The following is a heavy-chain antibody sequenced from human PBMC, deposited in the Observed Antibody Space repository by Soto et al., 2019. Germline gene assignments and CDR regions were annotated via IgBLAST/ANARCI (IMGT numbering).Heavy chain of an antibody. CDR2: IIPIFGTA. CDR1: GGTFSSYA. V-gene: IGHV1-69*13. D-gene: IGHD3-3*01. Sequence: GASVKVSCKASGGTFSSYAISWVRQAPGQGLEWMGGIIPIFGTANYAQKFQGRVTITADESTSTAYMELSSLRSEDTAVYYCARGTIFGVAPWYYYGMDVWGQGTTVTVSS. CDR3: ARGTIFGVAPWYYYGMDV. J-gene: IGHJ6*02.